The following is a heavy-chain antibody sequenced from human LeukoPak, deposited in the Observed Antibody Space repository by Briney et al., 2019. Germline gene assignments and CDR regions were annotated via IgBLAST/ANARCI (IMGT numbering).Heavy chain of an antibody. D-gene: IGHD2-2*01. J-gene: IGHJ4*02. Sequence: SVKVSCQASGYTFTSYGISWVRQAPGQGLEWMGWISAYNGNTNYAQKLQGRVTMTTDTSTSTAYMELRSLRSDDTAVYYCARDRPDLGYCSSTSCYFPDYWGQGTLVTVSS. CDR2: ISAYNGNT. CDR1: GYTFTSYG. CDR3: ARDRPDLGYCSSTSCYFPDY. V-gene: IGHV1-18*01.